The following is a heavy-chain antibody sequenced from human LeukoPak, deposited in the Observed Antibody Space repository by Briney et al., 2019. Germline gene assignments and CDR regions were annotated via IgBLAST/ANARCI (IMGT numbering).Heavy chain of an antibody. CDR1: GFNFSSYA. V-gene: IGHV3-23*01. CDR3: AKGSGWFSHDAFDI. J-gene: IGHJ3*02. CDR2: ISGSGGST. D-gene: IGHD6-19*01. Sequence: GGSLRLSCGASGFNFSSYAMSWVRQAPGKGLEWISFISGSGGSTYYADSVKGRFTISRDNSKNTLYLQMNSLRAEDTAVYYCAKGSGWFSHDAFDIWGQGTMVTVSS.